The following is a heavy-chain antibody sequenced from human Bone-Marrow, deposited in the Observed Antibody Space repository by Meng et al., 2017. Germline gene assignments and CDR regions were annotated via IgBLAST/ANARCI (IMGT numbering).Heavy chain of an antibody. CDR2: ISDTAAEK. D-gene: IGHD1-14*01. J-gene: IGHJ4*02. CDR3: ARAYNTFPWRGFFDD. Sequence: LIISCASSGFTSNSYGMSWVRQSPGKGLEWVSFISDTAAEKYYADSVKGRFTISRDNSKNTVYLQISSLRVEDTALYYCARAYNTFPWRGFFDDWGQGSLVTVSS. CDR1: GFTSNSYG. V-gene: IGHV3-23*01.